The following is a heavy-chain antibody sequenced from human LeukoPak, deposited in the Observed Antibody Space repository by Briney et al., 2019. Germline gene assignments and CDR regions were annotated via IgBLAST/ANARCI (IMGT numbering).Heavy chain of an antibody. V-gene: IGHV3-15*01. CDR3: TTGITMVRGVIHLIDY. J-gene: IGHJ4*02. CDR2: IKSKTDGGTT. D-gene: IGHD3-10*01. Sequence: GGSLRLSCAASGFTFSNAWMSGVRQAPRKGLEWVGRIKSKTDGGTTDYAAPVKGRFTVSRDDSKNTLYLQMNSLKTEDTAVYYCTTGITMVRGVIHLIDYWGQGTLVTVSS. CDR1: GFTFSNAW.